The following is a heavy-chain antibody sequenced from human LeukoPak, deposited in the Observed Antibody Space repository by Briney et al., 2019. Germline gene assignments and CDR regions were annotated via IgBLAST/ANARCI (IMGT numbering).Heavy chain of an antibody. CDR2: IYTSGST. Sequence: ASQTLSLTCTVSGGSISSGSYYWSWIRQPAGKGLEWIGRIYTSGSTNYNPSLKSRVTISVDTSKNQFSLKLSSVTAADTAVYYCARVWYYYDSSGYYSYFDYWXQGTLVTVSS. CDR1: GGSISSGSYY. J-gene: IGHJ4*02. V-gene: IGHV4-61*02. CDR3: ARVWYYYDSSGYYSYFDY. D-gene: IGHD3-22*01.